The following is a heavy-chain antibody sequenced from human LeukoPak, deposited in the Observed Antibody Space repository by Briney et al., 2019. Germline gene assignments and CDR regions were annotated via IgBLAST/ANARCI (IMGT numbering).Heavy chain of an antibody. J-gene: IGHJ4*02. CDR1: GFTFSSYG. Sequence: GGSLRLSCAASGFTFSSYGMHWVRQAPGKGLEWVAVIWYDGSNKYYADSVKGRFTISRDNSKSTLYLQMNSLRAEDTAVYYCARDPDIVATGIDYWGQGTLVTVSS. CDR2: IWYDGSNK. CDR3: ARDPDIVATGIDY. V-gene: IGHV3-33*01. D-gene: IGHD5-12*01.